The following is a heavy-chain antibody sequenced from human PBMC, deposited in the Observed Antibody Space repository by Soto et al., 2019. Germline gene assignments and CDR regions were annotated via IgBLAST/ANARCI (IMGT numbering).Heavy chain of an antibody. Sequence: QVQLVQSGAEVKKPGASVQASCKASGYTFTNHGISWVRQAPGQGLEWLGWISANNGDTNYAQKFQGRVTVTTDTSTSTGYMELRSLRSEDTAVYYCARMVRGSNIDYYHDMDVWGKGTTVTVSS. D-gene: IGHD3-10*01. CDR1: GYTFTNHG. J-gene: IGHJ6*03. CDR3: ARMVRGSNIDYYHDMDV. V-gene: IGHV1-18*01. CDR2: ISANNGDT.